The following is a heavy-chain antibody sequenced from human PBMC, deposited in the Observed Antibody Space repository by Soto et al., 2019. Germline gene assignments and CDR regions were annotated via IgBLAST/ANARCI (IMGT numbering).Heavy chain of an antibody. CDR3: ARKSRGMDV. CDR2: IWYDGSNK. V-gene: IGHV3-33*01. CDR1: GFTFSSYG. Sequence: QVQLVESGGGVVQPGRSLRLSCAASGFTFSSYGMHWVRQAPGKGLEWVAVIWYDGSNKYYADSVKGRFTISRDNSKNTLYLQMNSLRAEDTAVYYCARKSRGMDVWGQGTTVTVSS. J-gene: IGHJ6*02.